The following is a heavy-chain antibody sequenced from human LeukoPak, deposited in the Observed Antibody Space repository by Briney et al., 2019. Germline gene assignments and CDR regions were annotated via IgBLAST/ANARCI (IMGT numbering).Heavy chain of an antibody. Sequence: ASVKVSCKASGYTFTGYYMHWVRQAPGQGLEWMGWINPNSGGTNYAQKFQGRVTMTRDTSISTAYMELSRLRSDDTAVYYCARDEIAAAGSNYYYGMDVWGQGTTVTVSS. CDR1: GYTFTGYY. D-gene: IGHD6-13*01. CDR2: INPNSGGT. V-gene: IGHV1-2*02. CDR3: ARDEIAAAGSNYYYGMDV. J-gene: IGHJ6*02.